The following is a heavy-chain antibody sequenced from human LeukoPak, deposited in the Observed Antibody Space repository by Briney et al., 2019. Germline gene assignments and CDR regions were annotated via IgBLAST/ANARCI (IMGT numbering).Heavy chain of an antibody. V-gene: IGHV4-39*07. J-gene: IGHJ6*03. CDR2: IYYSGST. D-gene: IGHD2-15*01. CDR3: ATEGIVDYYYYYYMDV. CDR1: GGSISSSSYY. Sequence: PSETLSLTCTVSGGSISSSSYYWGWIRQPPGKGLEWIGSIYYSGSTYYNPSLKSRVTISVDTSKNQFSLKLSSVTAADTAVYYCATEGIVDYYYYYYMDVWGKGTTVTVSS.